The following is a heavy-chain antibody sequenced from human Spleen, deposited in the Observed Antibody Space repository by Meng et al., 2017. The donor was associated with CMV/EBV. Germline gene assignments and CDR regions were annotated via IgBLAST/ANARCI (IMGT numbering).Heavy chain of an antibody. D-gene: IGHD3-16*01. Sequence: ASGFTLSTYAMHWVRQAPGKWLEWVAVISYDGRDDYYADSVKGRFTISRDNSKNTLYLQMNSLRSDDTAVYYCARAGIMTSYWYFDLWGRGTLVTVSS. CDR3: ARAGIMTSYWYFDL. J-gene: IGHJ2*01. CDR1: GFTLSTYA. V-gene: IGHV3-30*04. CDR2: ISYDGRDD.